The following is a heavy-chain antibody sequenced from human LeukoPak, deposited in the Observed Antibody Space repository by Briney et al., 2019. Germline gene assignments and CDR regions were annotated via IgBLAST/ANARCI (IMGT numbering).Heavy chain of an antibody. Sequence: SETLSLTCTVSGGSINNYYWTWIRQPAGKGLEWIGRIYSSGSTNYNPSLKSRVTMSVDQSKNQFSLKLSSATAADTAVYYCARIALRDHDCWGQGTLVTVSS. V-gene: IGHV4-4*07. CDR2: IYSSGST. CDR3: ARIALRDHDC. CDR1: GGSINNYY. J-gene: IGHJ4*02. D-gene: IGHD1-14*01.